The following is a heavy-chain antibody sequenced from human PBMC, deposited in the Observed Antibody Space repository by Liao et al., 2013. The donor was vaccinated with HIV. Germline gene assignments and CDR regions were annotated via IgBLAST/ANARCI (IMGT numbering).Heavy chain of an antibody. CDR1: GDSISSVDYY. V-gene: IGHV4-30-4*08. D-gene: IGHD3-16*01. J-gene: IGHJ4*02. CDR3: AREEDWGGY. CDR2: LYHSGRT. Sequence: VQLQESGPGMVKPSQTLSLTCSVSGDSISSVDYYWTWIRQPPGKGLEWIGFLYHSGRTYYNPSLQSRITISEDTSKNQFSLKVTSVSAADTAVYFCAREEDWGGYWGQGTLVTVSS.